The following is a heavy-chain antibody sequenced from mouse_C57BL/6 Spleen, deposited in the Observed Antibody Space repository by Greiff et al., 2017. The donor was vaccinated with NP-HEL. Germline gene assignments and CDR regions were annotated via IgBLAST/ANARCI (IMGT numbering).Heavy chain of an antibody. V-gene: IGHV5-17*01. CDR2: ISSGSSTI. J-gene: IGHJ2*01. Sequence: EVKLMESGGGLVKPGGSLKLSCAASGFTFSDFGMHWVRQAPEKGLEWVAYISSGSSTIYYADTVKGRFTISRDNAKNTLFLQMTSLRSEDTAMYYCAREDLGPDYWGQGTTLTVSS. CDR3: AREDLGPDY. CDR1: GFTFSDFG.